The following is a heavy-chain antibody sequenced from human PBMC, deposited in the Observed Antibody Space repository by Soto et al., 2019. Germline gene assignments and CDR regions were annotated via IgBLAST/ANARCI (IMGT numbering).Heavy chain of an antibody. Sequence: QVQLQESGPGRVKPSETLSLTCTASGGSISPYYWSWIRQHPGEGMEWLGYIYYTGYTNYNPSLNSRLNTSGDMSMNQFSLGLSSVPAADTAVYFCARRIRDASGSYRLGYWGRGTLVTVSS. CDR2: IYYTGYT. J-gene: IGHJ4*02. D-gene: IGHD3-10*01. CDR3: ARRIRDASGSYRLGY. CDR1: GGSISPYY. V-gene: IGHV4-59*08.